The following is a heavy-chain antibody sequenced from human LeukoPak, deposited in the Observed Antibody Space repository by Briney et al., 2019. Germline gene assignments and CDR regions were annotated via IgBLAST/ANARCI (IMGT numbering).Heavy chain of an antibody. J-gene: IGHJ4*02. V-gene: IGHV4-34*01. CDR3: ARVATTGTPFDY. CDR2: INHSGST. D-gene: IGHD4-17*01. CDR1: GGSFSGYY. Sequence: KPSETLSLTCAVYGGSFSGYYWSWIRQPPGKGLEWIGEINHSGSTNYNPSLKSRVTISVDTSKNQFSLKLSSVTAADTAVYYCARVATTGTPFDYWGQGTLVTVSS.